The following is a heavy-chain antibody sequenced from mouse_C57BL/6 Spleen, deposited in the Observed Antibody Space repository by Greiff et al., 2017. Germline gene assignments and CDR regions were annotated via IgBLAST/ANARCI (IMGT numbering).Heavy chain of an antibody. CDR3: ARRKGYDDAIDY. V-gene: IGHV1-4*01. Sequence: VQLQQSGAELARPGASVEMSCKASGYTFTSYTMHWVKQRPGQGLEWIGYINPSSGYTKYNQKFKDKATLTADKSSSTAYMQLSSLTSEDSAVYYCARRKGYDDAIDYWGQGTSVTVSS. D-gene: IGHD2-2*01. CDR1: GYTFTSYT. J-gene: IGHJ4*01. CDR2: INPSSGYT.